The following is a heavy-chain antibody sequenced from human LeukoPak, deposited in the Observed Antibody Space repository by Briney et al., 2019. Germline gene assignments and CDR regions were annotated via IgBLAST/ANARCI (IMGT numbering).Heavy chain of an antibody. CDR2: IYTSGST. J-gene: IGHJ4*02. V-gene: IGHV4-61*02. D-gene: IGHD3-22*01. CDR1: GGSISSGSYY. Sequence: SQTLSLTCTVPGGSISSGSYYWSWIRQPAGKGLEWIGRIYTSGSTNYNPSLKSRVTISVDTSKNQFSLRLSSVTAADTAVYYCAREGYYDSSGYNVPSFDYWGQGTLVTVSS. CDR3: AREGYYDSSGYNVPSFDY.